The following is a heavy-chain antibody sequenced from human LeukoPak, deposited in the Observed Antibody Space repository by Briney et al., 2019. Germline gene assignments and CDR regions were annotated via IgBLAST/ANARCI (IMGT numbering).Heavy chain of an antibody. J-gene: IGHJ5*02. CDR3: ARDNSVGDTAWWFDP. D-gene: IGHD1-26*01. CDR1: GYTFTSYY. CDR2: INPSGSST. Sequence: ASVKVSCKASGYTFTSYYMHWVRQAPGQGLEWMGLINPSGSSTSYAQKFQGRLSLTRDMSTSTDFMELSSLRSEDTAVYYCARDNSVGDTAWWFDPWGQGTLVTVSS. V-gene: IGHV1-46*01.